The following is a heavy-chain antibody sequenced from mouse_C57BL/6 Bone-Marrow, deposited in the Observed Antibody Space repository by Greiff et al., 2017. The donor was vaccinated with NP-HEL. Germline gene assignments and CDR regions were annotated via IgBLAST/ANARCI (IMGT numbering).Heavy chain of an antibody. Sequence: EVQLVESGGGLVQPGGSLKLSCAASGFTFSDYYMYWVRQTPEKRLEWVAYISNGGGSTYYPDTVKGRFTISRDNAKNTLYLQMSRLKSEDTAMYYCAIFNTTQGGAMDYWGQGTSVTVSS. V-gene: IGHV5-12*01. CDR1: GFTFSDYY. CDR2: ISNGGGST. J-gene: IGHJ4*01. CDR3: AIFNTTQGGAMDY. D-gene: IGHD1-2*01.